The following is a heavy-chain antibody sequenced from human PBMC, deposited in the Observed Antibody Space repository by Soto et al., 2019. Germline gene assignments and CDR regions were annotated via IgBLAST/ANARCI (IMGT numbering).Heavy chain of an antibody. CDR1: GGSFSGYY. V-gene: IGHV4-34*01. J-gene: IGHJ4*02. Sequence: QVQLQQWGAGLLKPSETLSLTCAIYGGSFSGYYWSWIRQPPGMGLEWIGEVDQSGSTNYNPSLKSRVTISGDTSKNQFSLKLNSVTAADTAVYYCARVRQRGYCTGGSCFSYFDYWGQGALVIVSS. CDR2: VDQSGST. CDR3: ARVRQRGYCTGGSCFSYFDY. D-gene: IGHD2-15*01.